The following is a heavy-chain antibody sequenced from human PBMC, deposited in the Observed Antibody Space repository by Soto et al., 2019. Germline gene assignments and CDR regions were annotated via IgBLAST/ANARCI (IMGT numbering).Heavy chain of an antibody. D-gene: IGHD1-1*01. CDR1: GYTFTGYY. CDR3: ATSRDWRGYYYYGMDV. CDR2: INPNSGGT. Sequence: ASVKVSCKASGYTFTGYYMHWVRQAPGQGLEWMGWINPNSGGTNYAQKFQGRVTMTEDTSTDTAYMELSSLRSEDTAVYYCATSRDWRGYYYYGMDVWGQGTTVTVSS. J-gene: IGHJ6*02. V-gene: IGHV1-2*02.